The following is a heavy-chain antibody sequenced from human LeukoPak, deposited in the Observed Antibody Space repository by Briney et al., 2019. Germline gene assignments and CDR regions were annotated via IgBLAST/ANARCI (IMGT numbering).Heavy chain of an antibody. CDR1: GYTFTTYY. CDR3: ATLVVANQEEY. CDR2: SNPRDGGT. D-gene: IGHD2-15*01. J-gene: IGHJ4*02. V-gene: IGHV1-46*01. Sequence: AASVKVSCKASGYTFTTYYIHWVRQAPGQGLEWMGMSNPRDGGTTYAQTFQGRVTITRDTSTNTGYMELSSLRSEDTGTYYCATLVVANQEEYWGQGTLVTVSS.